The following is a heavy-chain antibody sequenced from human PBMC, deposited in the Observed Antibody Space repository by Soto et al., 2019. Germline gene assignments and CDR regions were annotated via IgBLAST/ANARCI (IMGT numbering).Heavy chain of an antibody. J-gene: IGHJ4*02. CDR2: IWYDGSNK. Sequence: GGSLRLSCAASGFTFSSYGMHWVRQAPGKGLEWVAVIWYDGSNKKYADSVEGRFTISRDNAKNSLYLQMNSLRADDTAVYYCARDPYSSLGYFDYWGQGTLVTVSS. V-gene: IGHV3-33*01. CDR3: ARDPYSSLGYFDY. CDR1: GFTFSSYG. D-gene: IGHD6-6*01.